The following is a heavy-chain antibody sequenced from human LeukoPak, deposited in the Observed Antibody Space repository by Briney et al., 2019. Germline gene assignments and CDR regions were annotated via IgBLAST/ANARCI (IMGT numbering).Heavy chain of an antibody. D-gene: IGHD3-3*01. J-gene: IGHJ4*02. CDR1: GFTFSSYA. V-gene: IGHV3-30-3*01. CDR2: ISYDGSNK. Sequence: GGSLRLSCAASGFTFSSYAMHWVRQAPGKGLEWVAVISYDGSNKYYADSVKGRFTISRDNSKNTLYLQMNSLRAEDTAVYYCASGGITMAYYWGQGTLVTVSS. CDR3: ASGGITMAYY.